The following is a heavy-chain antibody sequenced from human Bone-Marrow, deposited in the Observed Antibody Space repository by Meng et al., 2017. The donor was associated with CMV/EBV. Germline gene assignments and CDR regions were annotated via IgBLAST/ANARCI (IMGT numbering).Heavy chain of an antibody. CDR2: ISSSGSTI. Sequence: GGSLRLSCAASGFTFSDDFMIWIRQAPGKGLEWVSYISSSGSTIYYADSVKGRFTISRDNSKNSLYLQMNSLRAEDTAVYYCARAVDSELHFWSGYYPYYYYGMDVWGQGTTVTVSS. D-gene: IGHD3-3*01. J-gene: IGHJ6*01. CDR3: ARAVDSELHFWSGYYPYYYYGMDV. V-gene: IGHV3-11*04. CDR1: GFTFSDDF.